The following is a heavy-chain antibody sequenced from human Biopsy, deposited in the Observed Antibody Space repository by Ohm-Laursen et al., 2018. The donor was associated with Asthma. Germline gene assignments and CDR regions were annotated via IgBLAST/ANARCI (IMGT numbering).Heavy chain of an antibody. CDR3: ARDMNRDGWYFDY. CDR1: GFTFSTYA. CDR2: ISYDGSNK. D-gene: IGHD5-24*01. Sequence: SLRLSCAATGFTFSTYAMHWVRQAPGKGLEWVAVISYDGSNKYYADSVKGRFTISRDNSKNTLYLQMNSLRGDDTAVYYCARDMNRDGWYFDYWGQRTLVTVSS. J-gene: IGHJ4*02. V-gene: IGHV3-30-3*01.